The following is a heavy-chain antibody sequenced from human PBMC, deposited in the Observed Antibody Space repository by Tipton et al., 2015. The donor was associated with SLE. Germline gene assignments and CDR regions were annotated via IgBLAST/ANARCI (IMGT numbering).Heavy chain of an antibody. CDR2: IYYSGST. CDR1: GGSISNSYY. Sequence: LRLSCTVSGGSISNSYYWSWIRQPPGKGLEWIGYIYYSGSTNYNPSLKSRVTISVDTSKNQFSLKLSSVTAADTAVYYCARGPYPDYWGQGTLVTVSS. CDR3: ARGPYPDY. J-gene: IGHJ4*02. V-gene: IGHV4-59*01.